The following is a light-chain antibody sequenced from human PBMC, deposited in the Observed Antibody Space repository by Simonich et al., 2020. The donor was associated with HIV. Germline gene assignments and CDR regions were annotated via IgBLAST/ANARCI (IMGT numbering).Light chain of an antibody. CDR1: QGISNS. V-gene: IGKV1-9*01. Sequence: DILMTQSPSSLPASVGDRVTITCRASQGISNSLAWYQQKPGKAPKLLLSASSRLESGVPSRFSGSGSGTEFTLTISSLQPEDFATYYCQQLNSYPTFGGGTKVEIK. CDR2: ASS. CDR3: QQLNSYPT. J-gene: IGKJ4*01.